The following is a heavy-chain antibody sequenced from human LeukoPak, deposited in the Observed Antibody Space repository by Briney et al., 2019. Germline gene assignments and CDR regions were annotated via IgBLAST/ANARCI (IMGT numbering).Heavy chain of an antibody. CDR3: ARDRYDFWSGRPLSGPIDY. CDR1: GFTFNTHA. V-gene: IGHV3-23*01. D-gene: IGHD3-3*01. J-gene: IGHJ4*02. CDR2: ISDSGGRT. Sequence: GGSLRLSCAASGFTFNTHAMSWVRQAPGKGLEWVSDISDSGGRTYYADSVKGRFTISRDNFKNTLYLQMNSLRAEDTAVYYCARDRYDFWSGRPLSGPIDYWGQGTLVAVSS.